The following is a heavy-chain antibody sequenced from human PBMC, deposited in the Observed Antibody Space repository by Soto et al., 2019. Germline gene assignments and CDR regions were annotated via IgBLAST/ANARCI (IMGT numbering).Heavy chain of an antibody. V-gene: IGHV3-30*18. Sequence: QVQVVESGGGVVQPGTSLRLSCAASGFTFSEYGMHWVRQAPGKGLEWVAVISTDATKKYYTDSMEGRTTISRDNSKNMVYLQVNSLRGEDTAVYYCAKGGLRSFYYYHMDAWGKGTTVTVSS. J-gene: IGHJ6*03. D-gene: IGHD1-26*01. CDR1: GFTFSEYG. CDR2: ISTDATKK. CDR3: AKGGLRSFYYYHMDA.